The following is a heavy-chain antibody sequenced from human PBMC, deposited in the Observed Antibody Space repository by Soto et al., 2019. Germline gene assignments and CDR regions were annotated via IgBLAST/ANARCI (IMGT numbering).Heavy chain of an antibody. Sequence: GESLKISCKGSGYSFTSHWIGWVRQMPGKGLECMGIISPGESDTRYSPSFQGQVTISADKSISTAYLQWSSLQASDTAMYYCARSPSGLLAFDYWGQGTLVTVSS. CDR1: GYSFTSHW. V-gene: IGHV5-51*01. CDR3: ARSPSGLLAFDY. J-gene: IGHJ4*02. CDR2: ISPGESDT. D-gene: IGHD2-15*01.